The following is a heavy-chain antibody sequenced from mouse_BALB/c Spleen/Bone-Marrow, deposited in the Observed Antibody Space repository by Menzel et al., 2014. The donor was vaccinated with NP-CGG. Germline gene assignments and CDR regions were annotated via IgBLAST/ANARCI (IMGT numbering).Heavy chain of an antibody. V-gene: IGHV14-3*02. Sequence: VQLQQSGAELVKPGASVKLSCTASGFNIKDTYMHWVKQRPEQGLEWIGRIDPANGNTKYDPKFQGKATITADTSSNTAYLQLSSLTSEDTAVYYCAVYYYGSSSFACWGQGTLVTVSA. CDR2: IDPANGNT. D-gene: IGHD1-1*01. CDR3: AVYYYGSSSFAC. CDR1: GFNIKDTY. J-gene: IGHJ3*01.